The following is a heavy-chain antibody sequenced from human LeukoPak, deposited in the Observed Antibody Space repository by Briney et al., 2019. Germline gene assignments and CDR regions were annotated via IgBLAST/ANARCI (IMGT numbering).Heavy chain of an antibody. CDR1: GFTFSNYN. Sequence: GSLRLSCEASGFTFSNYNMNWIRQPPGKGLEWIGEINHSGSTNYNPSLKSRVTISVDTSKNQFSLKLSSVTAADTAVYYCARGVGRVLRFLEWLPTHAEPCRFDPWGQGTLVTVSS. J-gene: IGHJ5*02. CDR2: INHSGST. D-gene: IGHD3-3*01. V-gene: IGHV4-34*01. CDR3: ARGVGRVLRFLEWLPTHAEPCRFDP.